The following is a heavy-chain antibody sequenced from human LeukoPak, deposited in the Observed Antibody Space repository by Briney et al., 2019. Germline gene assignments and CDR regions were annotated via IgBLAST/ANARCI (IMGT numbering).Heavy chain of an antibody. Sequence: ASVTVSCKASGYTFTVYYMHWVRQGPGQGLEWMGWINPNSGGTIYAQKIQGRVTMTRDTSISTAYMELSRLRSDDTAVYYCARDFRRESLYGGYGRDYWGQGTLVTVSS. J-gene: IGHJ4*02. CDR3: ARDFRRESLYGGYGRDY. V-gene: IGHV1-2*02. CDR1: GYTFTVYY. D-gene: IGHD5-12*01. CDR2: INPNSGGT.